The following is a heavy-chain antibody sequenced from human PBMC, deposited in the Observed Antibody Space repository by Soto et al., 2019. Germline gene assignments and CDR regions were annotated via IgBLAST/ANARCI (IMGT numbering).Heavy chain of an antibody. CDR1: GFTFSDYY. Sequence: GGSLRLSCAASGFTFSDYYISWIRQAPGKGLEWVSYISANSVYIKYADSVKGRFTISRDNAKNLLYLQMNSLRAEDTAVYYCASGDYDFWSGYYGMDVWGQGTTVTVSS. D-gene: IGHD3-3*01. J-gene: IGHJ6*02. CDR2: ISANSVYI. CDR3: ASGDYDFWSGYYGMDV. V-gene: IGHV3-11*03.